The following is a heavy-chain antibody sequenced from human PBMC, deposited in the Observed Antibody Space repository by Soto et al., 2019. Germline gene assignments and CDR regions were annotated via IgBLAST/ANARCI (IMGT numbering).Heavy chain of an antibody. CDR2: ISNRGDTT. CDR1: GITFSSYA. J-gene: IGHJ4*02. Sequence: EVQLLESGGGLVQPGGSLRLSCAASGITFSSYAMNWFRQAPGKGLEWVSVISNRGDTTYYADSVKGRFTISRDNSKNTLYLQLNSLRAEDTAMYYCAKDKEVATIGGAFAYWGQGTLLTVSS. CDR3: AKDKEVATIGGAFAY. V-gene: IGHV3-23*01. D-gene: IGHD5-12*01.